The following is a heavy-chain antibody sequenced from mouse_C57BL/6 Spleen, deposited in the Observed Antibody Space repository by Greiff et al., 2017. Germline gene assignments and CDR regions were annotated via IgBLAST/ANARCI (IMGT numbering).Heavy chain of an antibody. Sequence: VQLQQPGAELVKPGASVKMSCKASGYTFTSYWITWVKQRPGQGLEWIGDIYPGSGSTNYNEKFKSKATLTVDTSSSTAYMQLSSLTSEDSAVYYCARSPYDYAGFDYWGQGTTLTVSS. CDR1: GYTFTSYW. V-gene: IGHV1-55*01. D-gene: IGHD2-4*01. CDR2: IYPGSGST. CDR3: ARSPYDYAGFDY. J-gene: IGHJ2*01.